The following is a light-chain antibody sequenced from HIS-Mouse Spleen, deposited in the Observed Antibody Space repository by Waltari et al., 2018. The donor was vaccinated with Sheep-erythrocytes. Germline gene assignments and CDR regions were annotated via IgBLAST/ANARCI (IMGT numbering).Light chain of an antibody. CDR2: EGS. Sequence: QSALTQPASVSGSPGQSITISCTGTSSDVGSYNLVSWYQQHPGKAPKLMSSEGSKRPSGVSQRFSGSKSGNTASLTISGLQAEDEADYYCCSYAGSSTPWVFGGGTKLTVL. CDR1: SSDVGSYNL. J-gene: IGLJ3*02. V-gene: IGLV2-23*01. CDR3: CSYAGSSTPWV.